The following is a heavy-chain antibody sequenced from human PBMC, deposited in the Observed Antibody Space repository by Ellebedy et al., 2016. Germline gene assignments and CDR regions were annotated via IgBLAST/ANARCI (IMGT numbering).Heavy chain of an antibody. CDR3: ARLGGHTPSHTYYYGMDV. J-gene: IGHJ6*02. CDR2: INPSGGST. CDR1: GYTFTSYY. Sequence: ASVKVSCXASGYTFTSYYMHWVRQAPGQGLEWMGIINPSGGSTSYAQKFQGRVTMTRDTSTSTVYMELSSLRSEDTAVYYCARLGGHTPSHTYYYGMDVWGQGTTVTVSS. V-gene: IGHV1-46*01. D-gene: IGHD2-15*01.